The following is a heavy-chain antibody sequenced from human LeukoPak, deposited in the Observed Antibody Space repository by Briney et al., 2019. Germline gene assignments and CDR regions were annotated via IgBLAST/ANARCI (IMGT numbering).Heavy chain of an antibody. CDR2: IYSSGST. Sequence: SETLSLTCTVSGGSMSSYYWSWIRQPAGKGLEWIGRIYSSGSTNYNPSLKSRVTMSVDTSKNQFSLKPSSVTAADTAVYYCARGTYYYDNSGSNWFDPWGQGTLVTVSS. CDR1: GGSMSSYY. J-gene: IGHJ5*02. CDR3: ARGTYYYDNSGSNWFDP. V-gene: IGHV4-4*07. D-gene: IGHD3-22*01.